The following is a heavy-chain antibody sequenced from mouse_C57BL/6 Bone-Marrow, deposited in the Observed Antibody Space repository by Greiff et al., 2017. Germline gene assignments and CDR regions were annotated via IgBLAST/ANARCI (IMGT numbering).Heavy chain of an antibody. CDR2: IYPGSGST. D-gene: IGHD4-1*01. Sequence: QVQLKQPGAELVKPGASVQLSCKASGYNFTSYWMHWVKQRPGQGLEWIGDIYPGSGSTNYNGKFKSKATLTVDTSSSTAYMQLSSLTSEDPAVYDCARPSDWDGDYWGKGTTLTVAS. V-gene: IGHV1-55*01. CDR1: GYNFTSYW. CDR3: ARPSDWDGDY. J-gene: IGHJ2*01.